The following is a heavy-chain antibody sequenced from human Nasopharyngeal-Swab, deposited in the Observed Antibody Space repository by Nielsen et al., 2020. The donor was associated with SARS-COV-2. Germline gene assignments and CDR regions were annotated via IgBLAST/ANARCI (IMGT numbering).Heavy chain of an antibody. CDR3: ARSPGYYFDY. Sequence: SETLSLTCTVAGGSISGYYWSWIRPPPGQGLEWIGYIYYSGSTNYNPSLKSRLTISVDTSKNQFSLKLTSVTAADTAVYYCARSPGYYFDYWGQGTLVTVSS. J-gene: IGHJ4*02. CDR2: IYYSGST. V-gene: IGHV4-59*08. CDR1: GGSISGYY.